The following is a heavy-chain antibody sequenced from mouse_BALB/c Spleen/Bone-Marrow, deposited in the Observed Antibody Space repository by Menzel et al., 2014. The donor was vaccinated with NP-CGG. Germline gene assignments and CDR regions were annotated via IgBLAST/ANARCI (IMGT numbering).Heavy chain of an antibody. J-gene: IGHJ3*01. Sequence: QVQLKQSGAELVKPGASVKLSCKSSGYTFTSYYMYWVKQRPGQGLEWIGGINPSNGGTNFNEKFKSKATLTVDKPSSTAYMQLSSLTSEDSAVYYCTREGTFFAYWGQGTLVTVSA. D-gene: IGHD3-3*01. CDR2: INPSNGGT. CDR3: TREGTFFAY. CDR1: GYTFTSYY. V-gene: IGHV1S81*02.